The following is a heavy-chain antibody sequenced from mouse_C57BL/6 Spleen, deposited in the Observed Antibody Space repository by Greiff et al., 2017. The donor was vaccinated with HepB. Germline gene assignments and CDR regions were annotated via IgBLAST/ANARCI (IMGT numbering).Heavy chain of an antibody. Sequence: EVQLQQSGAELVRPGASVKLSCTASGFNIKDYYMHWVKQRPEQGLEWIGRIDPEDGDTEYAPKFQGKATMTADTSSNTAYLQLSSLTSEDTAVYYCTTHITTVANYAMDYWGQGTSVTVSS. D-gene: IGHD1-1*01. J-gene: IGHJ4*01. CDR2: IDPEDGDT. V-gene: IGHV14-1*01. CDR1: GFNIKDYY. CDR3: TTHITTVANYAMDY.